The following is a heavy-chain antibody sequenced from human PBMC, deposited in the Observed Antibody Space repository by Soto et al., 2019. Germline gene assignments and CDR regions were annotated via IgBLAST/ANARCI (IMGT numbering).Heavy chain of an antibody. J-gene: IGHJ4*02. Sequence: QVQLQESGPGLVKPSQTLSLTCTVSGGSISSGAYYWSWIRQPPGKGLEWIGYIYSRGSTYYNSSHKSRVTISVDTSKNQVSLKLSSVTAADTAVYYCATFSIAARYYFDYWGQGTLVTVSS. CDR1: GGSISSGAYY. CDR3: ATFSIAARYYFDY. CDR2: IYSRGST. V-gene: IGHV4-30-4*01. D-gene: IGHD6-6*01.